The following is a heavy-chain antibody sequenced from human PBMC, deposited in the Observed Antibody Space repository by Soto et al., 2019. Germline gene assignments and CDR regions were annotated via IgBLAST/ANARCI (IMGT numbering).Heavy chain of an antibody. V-gene: IGHV4-31*03. Sequence: SETLSLTCTVSGGSISSGGYYWSWIRQHPGKGLEWIGYIYYSGSTNYNPSLKSRVTISVDTSKNQFSLKLTSLTAADTAVYYCARDKITGLFHYWGQGTLVTVSS. CDR3: ARDKITGLFHY. J-gene: IGHJ4*02. CDR2: IYYSGST. CDR1: GGSISSGGYY. D-gene: IGHD2-8*02.